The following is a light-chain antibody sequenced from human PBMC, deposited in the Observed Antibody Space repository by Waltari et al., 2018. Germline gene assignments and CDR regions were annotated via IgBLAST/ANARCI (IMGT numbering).Light chain of an antibody. J-gene: IGKJ4*01. Sequence: ENLLPQSPVALSVSPGETVTLSCRASQSVTTDFAWYQQQPGQSPRLLIYSASARATGIPARFTGSGSGTQFTLTITDLQPGDFALYFCQQYNSWPLTFGGGTKVAIK. CDR1: QSVTTD. CDR3: QQYNSWPLT. V-gene: IGKV3-15*01. CDR2: SAS.